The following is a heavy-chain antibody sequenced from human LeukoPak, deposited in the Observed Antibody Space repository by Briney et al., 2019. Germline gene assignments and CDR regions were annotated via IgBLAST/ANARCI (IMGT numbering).Heavy chain of an antibody. J-gene: IGHJ4*02. V-gene: IGHV4-61*01. Sequence: SETLSLTCTVSGDSVSSGNYYLRWIRQPPGKGLDWITYMSPSGTTKYNPSLKSRVTTSVDTSRTQFSLRLSSVTAADTAVYYCARGQDDRSGTFDYWGQGILVTASS. CDR2: MSPSGTT. CDR1: GDSVSSGNYY. CDR3: ARGQDDRSGTFDY. D-gene: IGHD3-22*01.